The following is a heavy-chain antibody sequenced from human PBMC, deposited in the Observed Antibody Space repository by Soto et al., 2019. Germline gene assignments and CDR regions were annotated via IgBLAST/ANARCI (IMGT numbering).Heavy chain of an antibody. V-gene: IGHV4-34*01. D-gene: IGHD6-19*01. CDR2: INHSGST. Sequence: SETLSLTCGVYCGYFSGYYWSWIRQPPGKGLEWIGEINHSGSTNYNPSLKSRVTISVDTSKNQFSLKLSSVTAEDTGLYYCARGPFGWYGFDYWGQGTVVTVSS. CDR1: CGYFSGYY. CDR3: ARGPFGWYGFDY. J-gene: IGHJ4*02.